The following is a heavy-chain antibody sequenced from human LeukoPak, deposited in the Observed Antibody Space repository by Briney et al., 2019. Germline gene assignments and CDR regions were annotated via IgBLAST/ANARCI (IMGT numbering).Heavy chain of an antibody. CDR1: GYTFTNYD. Sequence: ASVKVSCKASGYTFTNYDINWVRRAPGQGLEWMGWMNPSSGNTEYAQRFQGRVTMTRNISISTTYMEVSSLRSEDTAVYFCARGRPRIDYWGQGTLVTVSS. CDR2: MNPSSGNT. J-gene: IGHJ4*02. CDR3: ARGRPRIDY. V-gene: IGHV1-8*01.